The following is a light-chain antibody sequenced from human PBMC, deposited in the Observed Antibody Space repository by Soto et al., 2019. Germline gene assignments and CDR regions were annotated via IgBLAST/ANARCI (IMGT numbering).Light chain of an antibody. CDR1: SSDVGGYNY. CDR2: DVS. CDR3: RSYTSSSLYV. V-gene: IGLV2-14*01. J-gene: IGLJ1*01. Sequence: QSALTQPASVCGSPGQSITISCTGTSSDVGGYNYVSWYQQHPGKAPKLMIYDVSNRPSGVSNRFSGSKSGNTASLTISGLQAEDEADYYCRSYTSSSLYVFGTGTKVTVL.